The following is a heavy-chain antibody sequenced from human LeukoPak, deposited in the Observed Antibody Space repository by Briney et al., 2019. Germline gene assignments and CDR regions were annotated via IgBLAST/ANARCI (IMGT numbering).Heavy chain of an antibody. CDR3: AKDSKVAAAGYFFDY. V-gene: IGHV3-30*04. CDR1: GFTFSSYA. D-gene: IGHD6-13*01. Sequence: GGSLRLSCSASGFTFSSYAMHWVRQAPGKGLEWVAVIATDGRDKKYADSVKGRFTISRDNSKNTLYLEMNSLRPEDTAVYHCAKDSKVAAAGYFFDYWGQGTLVTVSS. J-gene: IGHJ4*02. CDR2: IATDGRDK.